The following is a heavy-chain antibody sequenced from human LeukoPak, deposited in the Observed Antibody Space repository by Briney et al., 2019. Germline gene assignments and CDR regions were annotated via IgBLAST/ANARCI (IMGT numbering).Heavy chain of an antibody. CDR3: AREKCYSGGSCYRSNWFDP. V-gene: IGHV3-7*01. CDR2: IKQDGSEK. D-gene: IGHD2-15*01. CDR1: GFTFSSYW. Sequence: PGGSLRLSCAASGFTFSSYWMSWVRQAAGKGLEWVANIKQDGSEKYYVDSVKGRFTISRDNAKNSLYLQMNSLRAEDTAVYYCAREKCYSGGSCYRSNWFDPWGQGTLVTVSS. J-gene: IGHJ5*02.